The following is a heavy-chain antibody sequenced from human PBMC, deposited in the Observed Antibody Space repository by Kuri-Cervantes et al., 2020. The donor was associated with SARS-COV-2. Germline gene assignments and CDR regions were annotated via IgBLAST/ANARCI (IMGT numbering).Heavy chain of an antibody. Sequence: ASVKVSCKASGYTFTGYYMHWVRQAPGQGLEWMGWINPNSGGTNYAQKFQGRVTMTRDTSISTAYLEMKRLTSDDTAVYYCARLRQLEEGYWGQGTLVTVSS. CDR3: ARLRQLEEGY. CDR1: GYTFTGYY. J-gene: IGHJ4*02. V-gene: IGHV1-2*02. CDR2: INPNSGGT. D-gene: IGHD1-1*01.